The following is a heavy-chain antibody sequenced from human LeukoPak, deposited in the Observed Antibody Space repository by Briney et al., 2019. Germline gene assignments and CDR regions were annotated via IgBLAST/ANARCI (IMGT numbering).Heavy chain of an antibody. V-gene: IGHV3-23*01. J-gene: IGHJ4*02. CDR2: ISGSGGST. Sequence: GGSLRLSCAASGFTFSSYAMSWVRQAPGRGLEWVSAISGSGGSTYYADSVKGRFTISRDNSKNTLYLQMNSPRAEDTAVYYCAKAIYSSSSVVDYWGQGTLVTVSS. CDR1: GFTFSSYA. CDR3: AKAIYSSSSVVDY. D-gene: IGHD6-6*01.